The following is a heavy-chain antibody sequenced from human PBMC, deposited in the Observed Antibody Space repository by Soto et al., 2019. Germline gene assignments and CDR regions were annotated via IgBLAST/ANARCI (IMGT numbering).Heavy chain of an antibody. V-gene: IGHV4-61*01. CDR1: GGSVSDKTYY. CDR2: VYYSGTT. Sequence: SETLFLTCSVSGGSVSDKTYYWSWIRQPPRKRLEWIGYVYYSGTTNYNPSLKSRVTISVDLSKNRFSLRLSSVTTADTALYYCARTTAVPNTLRSRYFFDYWGQGTLVTVSS. D-gene: IGHD4-17*01. CDR3: ARTTAVPNTLRSRYFFDY. J-gene: IGHJ4*02.